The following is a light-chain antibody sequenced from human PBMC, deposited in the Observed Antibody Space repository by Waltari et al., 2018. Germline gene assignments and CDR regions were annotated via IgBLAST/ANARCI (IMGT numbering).Light chain of an antibody. V-gene: IGLV1-51*01. CDR2: DNN. J-gene: IGLJ3*02. Sequence: QSVLTRPPSVSAAPGQRVTISCSGSSSNIKNNYVSWYQQVQGTAPQLLIYDNNKRPSGIPDRFSGSKSGTSATLDITGLQTGDEADYYCGAWDTSLSTVMFGGGTKLTVL. CDR3: GAWDTSLSTVM. CDR1: SSNIKNNY.